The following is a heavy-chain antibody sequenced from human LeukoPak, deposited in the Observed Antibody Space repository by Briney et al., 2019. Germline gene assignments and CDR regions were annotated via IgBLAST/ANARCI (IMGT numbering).Heavy chain of an antibody. J-gene: IGHJ4*02. D-gene: IGHD5-24*01. CDR3: ARAVRRDGYNFDY. Sequence: PSETLSLTCTVSGGSISSSSYYWGWIRQPPGKGLEWIGSIYYSGSTYYNPSLKSRVTISVDTSKNQFSLKLSSVTAADTAVYYCARAVRRDGYNFDYWGQGTLVTVSS. V-gene: IGHV4-39*07. CDR1: GGSISSSSYY. CDR2: IYYSGST.